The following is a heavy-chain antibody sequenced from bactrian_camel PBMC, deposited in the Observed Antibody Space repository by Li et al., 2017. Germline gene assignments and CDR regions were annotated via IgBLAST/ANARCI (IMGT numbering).Heavy chain of an antibody. CDR3: AADLVTDEPSLVEREYYY. V-gene: IGHV3S53*01. CDR1: GYTDDPMC. J-gene: IGHJ4*01. Sequence: HVQLVESGGGSVQAGGSLRLSCVVSGYTDDPMCLAWFRQGPGKEREEVAAIDGDDKMTYADSVKGRFTISRDGAKNIIVLQMDSLEPEDTATYYCAADLVTDEPSLVEREYYYWGQGTQVTVS. D-gene: IGHD6*01. CDR2: IDGDDKM.